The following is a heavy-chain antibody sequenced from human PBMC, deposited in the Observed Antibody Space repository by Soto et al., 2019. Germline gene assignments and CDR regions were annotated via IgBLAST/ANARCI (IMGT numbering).Heavy chain of an antibody. J-gene: IGHJ4*02. CDR2: ISGSGGST. CDR3: AKSRGDSWYLYYYDY. Sequence: EVQLLESGGGLVQPGGSPRLSCAASGLTFRAFSMSWVRQPPGKGLEWVSGISGSGGSTYYADSVKGRFTISRDSSSNTLYLQMSSLRAEDTAVYYCAKSRGDSWYLYYYDYWGQGTLVTVSS. CDR1: GLTFRAFS. V-gene: IGHV3-23*01. D-gene: IGHD5-12*01.